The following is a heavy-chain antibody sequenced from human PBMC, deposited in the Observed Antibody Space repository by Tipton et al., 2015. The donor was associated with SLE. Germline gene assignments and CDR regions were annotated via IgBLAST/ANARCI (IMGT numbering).Heavy chain of an antibody. V-gene: IGHV4-39*07. CDR2: IYFSGTT. J-gene: IGHJ6*02. Sequence: GLVKPSETLSLTCNVSGGSIDSSSYYWDWIRQPPERRLEWIGSIYFSGTTSYNPSLKSRVTISVDTSKNQFSLKVISVTAADTAVYYCARRRGASGLGYGMDVWGQGTTVTVSS. D-gene: IGHD3-16*01. CDR1: GGSIDSSSYY. CDR3: ARRRGASGLGYGMDV.